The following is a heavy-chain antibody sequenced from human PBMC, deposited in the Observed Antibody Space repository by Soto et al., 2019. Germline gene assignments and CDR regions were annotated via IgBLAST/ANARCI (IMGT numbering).Heavy chain of an antibody. CDR1: GFTFSTYT. D-gene: IGHD3-22*01. J-gene: IGHJ3*02. V-gene: IGHV3-21*01. Sequence: GGSLSLACAASGFTFSTYTMNWVRQAPGKGLEWVSSISPSSTYIYYADSVKGRFTISRDNAKNSLYLQMNSLRAEDTAVYFCARGYYDSSGNYYVRALDIWGQGTMVTVSS. CDR3: ARGYYDSSGNYYVRALDI. CDR2: ISPSSTYI.